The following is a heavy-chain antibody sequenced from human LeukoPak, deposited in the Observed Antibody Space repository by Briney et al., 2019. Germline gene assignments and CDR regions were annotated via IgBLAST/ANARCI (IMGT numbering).Heavy chain of an antibody. D-gene: IGHD3-9*01. CDR3: AREGPKLRYFDSPRKNYYYYYMDV. CDR2: TYTSGST. CDR1: GGSISSYY. Sequence: PSETLSLTCTVSGGSISSYYWSWIRQPAGKGLEWIGRTYTSGSTNYNPSLKSRVTMSVDTSKNQFSLKLSSVTAADTAVYYCAREGPKLRYFDSPRKNYYYYYMDVWGKGTTVTVSS. J-gene: IGHJ6*03. V-gene: IGHV4-4*07.